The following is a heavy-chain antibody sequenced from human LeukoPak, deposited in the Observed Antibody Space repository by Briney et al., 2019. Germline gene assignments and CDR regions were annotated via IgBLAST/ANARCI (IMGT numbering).Heavy chain of an antibody. D-gene: IGHD3-10*01. CDR1: GGSISSYY. J-gene: IGHJ3*02. Sequence: SETLSLTCTVSGGSISSYYWSWIRQPPGKGLEWIGYIYYSGSTNYNPSLKSRVTISVDTSKNQFSLKLSSVTAADTAVYYCARVHSAGSAFDIWGQGTMVTVSS. V-gene: IGHV4-59*01. CDR3: ARVHSAGSAFDI. CDR2: IYYSGST.